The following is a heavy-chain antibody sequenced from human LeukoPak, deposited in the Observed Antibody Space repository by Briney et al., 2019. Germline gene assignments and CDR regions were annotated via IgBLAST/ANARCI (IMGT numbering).Heavy chain of an antibody. Sequence: SETLSLTCTVSGGSISNSSYYWGWLRQPPGKGLEWIGSMYYSGSTYYNPSLKSRVTMSVDTSKNQFSLKLSSVTAADTAVYYCARDPQSYWYFDLWGRGTLVTVSS. CDR3: ARDPQSYWYFDL. D-gene: IGHD6-19*01. J-gene: IGHJ2*01. CDR1: GGSISNSSYY. V-gene: IGHV4-39*07. CDR2: MYYSGST.